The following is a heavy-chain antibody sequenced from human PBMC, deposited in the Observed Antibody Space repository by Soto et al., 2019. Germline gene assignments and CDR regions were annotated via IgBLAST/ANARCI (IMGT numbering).Heavy chain of an antibody. J-gene: IGHJ5*02. CDR2: INPNSGGT. D-gene: IGHD6-13*01. Sequence: ASVKVSCKASGYTFTGYYMHWVRLAPGQGLEWMGWINPNSGGTNYAQKFQGRVTMTRDTSISTAYMELSRLRSDDTAVYYCARVAVLASAGTRWFDPWGQGTLVPVSS. CDR3: ARVAVLASAGTRWFDP. V-gene: IGHV1-2*02. CDR1: GYTFTGYY.